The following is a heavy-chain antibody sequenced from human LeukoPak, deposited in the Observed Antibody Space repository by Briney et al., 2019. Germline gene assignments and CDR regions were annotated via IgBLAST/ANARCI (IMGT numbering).Heavy chain of an antibody. Sequence: GGSLRLSCAASGFTFNIYTMAWVRQAPGKGLERVSSITYNSNNINSVDSVKGRFTISRDNTNNLVFLQMDSLRAEDTAVYYCARDRELFGLGNNWFRYSDFWGRGTLVTVSS. D-gene: IGHD1-20*01. CDR2: ITYNSNNI. J-gene: IGHJ2*01. CDR1: GFTFNIYT. V-gene: IGHV3-21*01. CDR3: ARDRELFGLGNNWFRYSDF.